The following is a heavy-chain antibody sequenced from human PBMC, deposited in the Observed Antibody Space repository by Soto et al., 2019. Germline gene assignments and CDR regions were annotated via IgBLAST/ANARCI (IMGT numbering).Heavy chain of an antibody. CDR2: IMTVFPTP. V-gene: IGHV1-69*12. D-gene: IGHD3-3*02. J-gene: IGHJ6*02. CDR1: GGTFGTSA. Sequence: QVQLVQSGAEVKKPGSSVKVSCKSSGGTFGTSAISWVRQAPGQGLDWVGGIMTVFPTPDYQQKFQGRATITGDESTTPTYLELTGLRPDDTAVYYCAKDKDRQQLGGNYYYMLDVWGQGTAITFSS. CDR3: AKDKDRQQLGGNYYYMLDV.